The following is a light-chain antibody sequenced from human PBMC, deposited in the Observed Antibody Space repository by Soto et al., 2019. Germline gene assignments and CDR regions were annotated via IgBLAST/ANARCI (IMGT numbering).Light chain of an antibody. CDR2: RAS. J-gene: IGKJ5*01. Sequence: IVLTQSPGTLSLSPWERATLSCRTSQSVTSSYLAWYQQKPGQAPRLLIYRASSRATGIPDRFSGSGSGTDFTLTISRLEPEDFAVYYCQHFGSSPPITFGQGTRLEIK. V-gene: IGKV3-20*01. CDR3: QHFGSSPPIT. CDR1: QSVTSSY.